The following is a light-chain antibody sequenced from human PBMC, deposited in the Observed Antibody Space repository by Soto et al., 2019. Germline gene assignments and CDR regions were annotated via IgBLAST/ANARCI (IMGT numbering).Light chain of an antibody. V-gene: IGLV1-36*01. CDR2: YDD. Sequence: QSVVTQPPSVSEAPRQRVTISCSGSSSNIGDNTVSWYQQVPGKTPNLLIYYDDLRPSGVSARFSGSKSGTTASPAISWLQSADEADYYCAAWYDSRNGPVFGGGTQLTVL. CDR1: SSNIGDNT. CDR3: AAWYDSRNGPV. J-gene: IGLJ3*02.